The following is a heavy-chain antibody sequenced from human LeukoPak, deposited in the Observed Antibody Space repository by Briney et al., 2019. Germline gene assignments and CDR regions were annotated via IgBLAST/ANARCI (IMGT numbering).Heavy chain of an antibody. CDR2: ISGSGGST. CDR1: GITLSNYG. D-gene: IGHD3-22*01. CDR3: AKRGVVIRVILVGFHKEAYYFDS. Sequence: GGSLRLSCAVSGITLSNYGMSWVRQAPGKGLEWVAGISGSGGSTNYADSVKGRFTIPRDNRKNTLYLQMNSLRVEDTAVYFCAKRGVVIRVILVGFHKEAYYFDSWGQGALVTVSS. J-gene: IGHJ4*02. V-gene: IGHV3-23*01.